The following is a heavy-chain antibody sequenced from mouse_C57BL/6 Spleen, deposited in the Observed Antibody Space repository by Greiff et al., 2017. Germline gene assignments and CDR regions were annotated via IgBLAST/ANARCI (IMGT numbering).Heavy chain of an antibody. J-gene: IGHJ2*01. D-gene: IGHD2-4*01. CDR3: ARHTITTNYFDY. V-gene: IGHV5-6*01. CDR1: GFTFSSYG. CDR2: ISSGGSYT. Sequence: EVKLMESGGDLVKPGGSLKLSCAASGFTFSSYGMSWVRQTPDKRLEWVATISSGGSYTYYPDSVKGRFTISRDNAKNTLYLQMSSLKSEDTAMYYGARHTITTNYFDYWGQGTTLTVSS.